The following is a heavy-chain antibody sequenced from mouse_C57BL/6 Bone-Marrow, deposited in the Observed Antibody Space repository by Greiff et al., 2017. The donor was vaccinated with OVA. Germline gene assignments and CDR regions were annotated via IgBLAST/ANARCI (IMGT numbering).Heavy chain of an antibody. Sequence: VQLQQPEAELVKPGASVKLSCKASGYTFTSYWMQWVKQRPGQGLEWIGEIDPSDSYTNYNQKFKGKATLTVDTSSSTAYMQLSSLTSEDSAVYYCARIYYDPSFDYWGQGTTLTVSS. CDR3: ARIYYDPSFDY. V-gene: IGHV1-50*01. CDR1: GYTFTSYW. J-gene: IGHJ2*01. D-gene: IGHD2-4*01. CDR2: IDPSDSYT.